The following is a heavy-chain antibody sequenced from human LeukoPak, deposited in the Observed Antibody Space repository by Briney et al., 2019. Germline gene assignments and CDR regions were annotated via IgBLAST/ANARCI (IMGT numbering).Heavy chain of an antibody. D-gene: IGHD4-17*01. Sequence: GSSVKVSCKASGGTFSSYTISWVRQAPGQGLEWMGRIIPILGIANYAQKFQGRVTITADKSTSTAYMELSSLRSEDTAVYYCARDGNGDYGEFWGQGTLVTVSS. CDR3: ARDGNGDYGEF. CDR1: GGTFSSYT. V-gene: IGHV1-69*02. J-gene: IGHJ4*02. CDR2: IIPILGIA.